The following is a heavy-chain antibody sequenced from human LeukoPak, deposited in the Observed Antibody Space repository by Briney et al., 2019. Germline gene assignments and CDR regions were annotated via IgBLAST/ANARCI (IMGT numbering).Heavy chain of an antibody. D-gene: IGHD2-21*01. V-gene: IGHV3-9*01. Sequence: GGSLRLSCAASGFPFDVYAMHWVRQPPGRGLEWVAGISWNSASIAYADSVKGRFTISRDNAEKSVYLQMNSLGVEDTALYYCAKRPPIGTPYYYFDYWGQGTLVTVSS. CDR1: GFPFDVYA. CDR2: ISWNSASI. J-gene: IGHJ4*02. CDR3: AKRPPIGTPYYYFDY.